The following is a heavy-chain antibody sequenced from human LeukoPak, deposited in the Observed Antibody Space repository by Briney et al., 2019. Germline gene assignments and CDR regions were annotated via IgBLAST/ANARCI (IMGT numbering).Heavy chain of an antibody. Sequence: GGSLRLSCAASGFTFSSYAMSWVRQAPGKGLEWVSVIYSGGSTYYADSVKGRFTISRDNSKNTLYLQMNSLRAEDTAVYYCAISSGWYIDYWGQGTLVTVSS. CDR3: AISSGWYIDY. D-gene: IGHD6-19*01. CDR1: GFTFSSYA. V-gene: IGHV3-53*01. J-gene: IGHJ4*02. CDR2: IYSGGST.